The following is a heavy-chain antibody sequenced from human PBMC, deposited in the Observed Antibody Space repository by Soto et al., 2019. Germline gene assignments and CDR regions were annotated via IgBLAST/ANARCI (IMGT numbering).Heavy chain of an antibody. D-gene: IGHD2-21*01. J-gene: IGHJ3*02. V-gene: IGHV1-69*13. CDR1: GGTFSSYA. CDR3: AREGGGGLWSGAFDI. Sequence: SVKVSCKASGGTFSSYAISWVRQAPGQGLEWMGGIIPIFGTTNYAQKFQGRVTITADESTSTAYMELSSLRSDDTAVYYCAREGGGGLWSGAFDIWGQGTMVTVSS. CDR2: IIPIFGTT.